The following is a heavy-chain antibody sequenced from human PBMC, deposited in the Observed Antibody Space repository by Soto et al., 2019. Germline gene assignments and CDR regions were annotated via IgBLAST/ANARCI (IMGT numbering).Heavy chain of an antibody. J-gene: IGHJ4*02. CDR2: INPSGGST. V-gene: IGHV1-46*01. CDR3: ARERMATTTNLDY. D-gene: IGHD5-12*01. CDR1: GYTFTIYY. Sequence: ASVKVSCKASGYTFTIYYMHWVRQAPGQGLEWMGIINPSGGSTSYAQKFQGRVTMTRDTSTSTAYMELSSLRSDDTAVYYCARERMATTTNLDYWGQGTLVTVSS.